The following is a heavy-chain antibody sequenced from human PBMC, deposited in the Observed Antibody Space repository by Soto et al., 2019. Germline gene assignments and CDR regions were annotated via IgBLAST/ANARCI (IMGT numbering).Heavy chain of an antibody. CDR2: IKHSGST. CDR1: GGSFSGYY. D-gene: IGHD2-8*01. V-gene: IGHV4-34*01. Sequence: QVQLQQWGAGLLKPSETLSLTCAVYGGSFSGYYWSWIRQPPEKGLGGIGEIKHSGSTNYNPSLQSRVTISVVPSKNQVSLKLSSVTAAETAVDYCARGRGRSGGPRVLYLPDSYYGRDVWGIGTSVTVSS. J-gene: IGHJ6*04. CDR3: ARGRGRSGGPRVLYLPDSYYGRDV.